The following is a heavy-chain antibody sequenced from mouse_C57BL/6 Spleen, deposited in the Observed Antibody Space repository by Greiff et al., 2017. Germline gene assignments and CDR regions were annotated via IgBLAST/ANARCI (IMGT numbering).Heavy chain of an antibody. V-gene: IGHV1-80*01. D-gene: IGHD2-5*01. CDR1: GYAFSSYW. CDR3: ARSAYYSNPWYFDV. CDR2: IYPGDGDT. J-gene: IGHJ1*03. Sequence: LKESGAELVKPGASVKISCKASGYAFSSYWMNWVKQRPGKGLEWIGQIYPGDGDTNYNGKFKGKATLTADKSSSTAYMQLSSLTSEDSAVYFCARSAYYSNPWYFDVWGTGTTVTVSS.